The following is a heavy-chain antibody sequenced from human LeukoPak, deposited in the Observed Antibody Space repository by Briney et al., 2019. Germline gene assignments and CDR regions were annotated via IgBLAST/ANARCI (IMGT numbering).Heavy chain of an antibody. D-gene: IGHD6-13*01. CDR2: IYYSGST. CDR1: GGSISSYY. CDR3: ARGLMMAVAGRGEFHY. J-gene: IGHJ4*02. V-gene: IGHV4-59*01. Sequence: PPETLSLTCTVSGGSISSYYWSWIRQPPGKGLEWIGYIYYSGSTNYNPSLKSRVTISVDTSKNQFSLKLSSVTAADTAVYYCARGLMMAVAGRGEFHYWGQGTLVTASS.